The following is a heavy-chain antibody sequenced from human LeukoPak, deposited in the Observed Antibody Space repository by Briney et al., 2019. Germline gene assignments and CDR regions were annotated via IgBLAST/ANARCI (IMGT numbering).Heavy chain of an antibody. CDR2: INPNSGGT. CDR1: GYTFTGYY. V-gene: IGHV1-2*02. D-gene: IGHD2-2*01. Sequence: ASVKVSCKASGYTFTGYYMHWVRQAPGQGLEWMGWINPNSGGTNYAQKFQGRVTMTRDTSISTAYMELSRLRSDDTAVYYCAREGGDIVVVPAAKYYYYYYYMDVWGKGTTVTVSS. J-gene: IGHJ6*03. CDR3: AREGGDIVVVPAAKYYYYYYYMDV.